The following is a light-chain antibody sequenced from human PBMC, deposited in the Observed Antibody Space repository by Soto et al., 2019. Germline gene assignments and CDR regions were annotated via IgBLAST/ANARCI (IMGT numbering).Light chain of an antibody. Sequence: DIHMTQSPSSLTASVGVRVTITCRASQTLSSYLNWYQQKPGKAPKLLIYAASSLQSGVPSRLSGSGSGTEFTLTISSPQPEDCATYYCQQCYSTPSFGPGTTVDIK. CDR1: QTLSSY. V-gene: IGKV1-39*01. J-gene: IGKJ3*01. CDR2: AAS. CDR3: QQCYSTPS.